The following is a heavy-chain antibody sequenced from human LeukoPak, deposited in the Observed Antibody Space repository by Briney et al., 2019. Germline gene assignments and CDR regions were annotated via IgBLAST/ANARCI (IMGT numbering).Heavy chain of an antibody. CDR1: GFTFSSYG. J-gene: IGHJ4*02. V-gene: IGHV3-33*01. CDR3: ARDLDIVVVVAAGGGPGDY. Sequence: GGSLRLSCAASGFTFSSYGMHWVRQAPGKGLEWVAVIWYDGSNKYYADSVKGRFTISRDNSKNTLYLQMNSLRAEDTAVYYCARDLDIVVVVAAGGGPGDYWGQGTLVTVSS. D-gene: IGHD2-15*01. CDR2: IWYDGSNK.